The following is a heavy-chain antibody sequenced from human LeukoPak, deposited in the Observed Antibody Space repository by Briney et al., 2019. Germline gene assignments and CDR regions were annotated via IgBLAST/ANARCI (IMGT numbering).Heavy chain of an antibody. CDR3: ARDPVLYNWNYGGWFDP. D-gene: IGHD1-7*01. CDR2: PNSDGSSS. V-gene: IGHV3-74*01. CDR1: GFTFSSYW. J-gene: IGHJ5*02. Sequence: GGSLRFSCAASGFTFSSYWMHWVRQAPGHGLVWVLRPNSDGSSSSYADSVKGRFTISRDNAKNMLYLQMNSRRAEDTAVYYCARDPVLYNWNYGGWFDPWDQGTLVTVSS.